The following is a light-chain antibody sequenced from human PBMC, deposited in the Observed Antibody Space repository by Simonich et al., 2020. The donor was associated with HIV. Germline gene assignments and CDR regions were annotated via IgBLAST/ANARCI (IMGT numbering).Light chain of an antibody. Sequence: DIVMTQSPDSLAVSLGERATINRKSSQSVLYNSNNTNYLAWYQQKPGQPPKLLIYWASTRESGVPDRFSASGSGTDFTLTISSLQAEEVAIYYCQQYYSTPLTFGPGTKVKI. V-gene: IGKV4-1*01. CDR1: QSVLYNSNNTNY. CDR2: WAS. J-gene: IGKJ3*01. CDR3: QQYYSTPLT.